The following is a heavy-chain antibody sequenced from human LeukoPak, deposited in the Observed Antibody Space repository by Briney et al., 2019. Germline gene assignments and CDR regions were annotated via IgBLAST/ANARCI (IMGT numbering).Heavy chain of an antibody. D-gene: IGHD3-22*01. J-gene: IGHJ4*02. V-gene: IGHV1-2*02. CDR2: INPNSGGT. CDR3: ARVTVDSSGYYWTVVDY. Sequence: ASVKVSCKASGYTFTGYYMHWVRQAPGQGLEWMGWINPNSGGTNYAQKFQGRVTMTRDTSISTAYMELSRLRSDDTAVYYCARVTVDSSGYYWTVVDYWGQGTLVTVSS. CDR1: GYTFTGYY.